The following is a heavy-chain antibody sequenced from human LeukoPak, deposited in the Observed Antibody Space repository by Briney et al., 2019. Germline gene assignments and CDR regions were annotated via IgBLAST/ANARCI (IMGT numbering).Heavy chain of an antibody. V-gene: IGHV3-23*01. Sequence: GGSLRLSCAASGFTFSRYAMSWVRQAPGKGLEWVSSISGSGVSTYYADSVKGRFTISRDNSKNTLYLQMNSLRAEDTAVYYCAKERRADGGYISAFDIWGQGTMVTVSS. CDR3: AKERRADGGYISAFDI. CDR1: GFTFSRYA. D-gene: IGHD4-17*01. CDR2: ISGSGVST. J-gene: IGHJ3*02.